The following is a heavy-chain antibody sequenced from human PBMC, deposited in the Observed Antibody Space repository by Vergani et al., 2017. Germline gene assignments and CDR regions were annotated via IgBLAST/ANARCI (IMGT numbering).Heavy chain of an antibody. Sequence: QVQLQQWGAGLLKPSETLSLTCAVYGGSFSGYYWSWIRQPPGKGLEWIGEINHSGSTNYNPSLKSRVTISVDTYKNQFSLKLSSVTAADTAVYYCARLSSWYRHNWFDPWGQGTLVTVSS. J-gene: IGHJ5*02. V-gene: IGHV4-34*01. D-gene: IGHD6-13*01. CDR3: ARLSSWYRHNWFDP. CDR2: INHSGST. CDR1: GGSFSGYY.